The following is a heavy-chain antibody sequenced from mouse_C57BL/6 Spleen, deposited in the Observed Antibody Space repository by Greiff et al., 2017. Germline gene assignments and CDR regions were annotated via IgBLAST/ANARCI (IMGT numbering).Heavy chain of an antibody. CDR1: GYTFTSYW. V-gene: IGHV1-50*01. CDR2: IDPSDSYT. Sequence: QVQLQQPGAELVKPGASVKLSCKASGYTFTSYWMQWVKQRPGQGLEWIGEIDPSDSYTNYNQKFKGKATLTVDTSSSTAYMQLSSLTSEDSAVYYCARGTGTEDYWGQGTTLTVSS. D-gene: IGHD4-1*01. J-gene: IGHJ2*01. CDR3: ARGTGTEDY.